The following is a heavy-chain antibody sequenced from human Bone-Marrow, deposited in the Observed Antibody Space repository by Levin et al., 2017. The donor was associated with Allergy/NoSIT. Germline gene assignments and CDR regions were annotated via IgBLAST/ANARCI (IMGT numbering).Heavy chain of an antibody. Sequence: GASVKVSCKASGDTFNRYLISWVRQAPGQGLEWMGGIIPIYNTPKYAQKFQGRVTIIAEDSTGTGYMELSSLTSEDTAVYYCARDGLGYCSGDNCLDAFDVWGQGTMVIVSS. CDR3: ARDGLGYCSGDNCLDAFDV. CDR2: IIPIYNTP. CDR1: GDTFNRYL. D-gene: IGHD2-15*01. J-gene: IGHJ3*01. V-gene: IGHV1-69*13.